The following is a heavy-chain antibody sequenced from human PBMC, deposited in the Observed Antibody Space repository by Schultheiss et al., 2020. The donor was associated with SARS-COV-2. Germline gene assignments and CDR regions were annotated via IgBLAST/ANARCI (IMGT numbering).Heavy chain of an antibody. Sequence: SGPTLVKPTQTLTLTCMFSGFSLSTSGVGVGWIRQPPGKALECLAHIFSNDEKSYSTSLKSRLTITKDTSKNQVVLTMTNMDPVDTATYYCAPQLVEGATDYWGQGTLVTVSS. CDR3: APQLVEGATDY. V-gene: IGHV2-5*01. J-gene: IGHJ4*02. CDR2: IFSNDEK. CDR1: GFSLSTSGVG. D-gene: IGHD6-13*01.